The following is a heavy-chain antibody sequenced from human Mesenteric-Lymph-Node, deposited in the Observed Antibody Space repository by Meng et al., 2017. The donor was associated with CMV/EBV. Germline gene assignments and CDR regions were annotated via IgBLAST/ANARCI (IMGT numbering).Heavy chain of an antibody. CDR3: ARRGNYDSDYSEY. Sequence: QLQESGPGLVKPSGTLPLSCIVSGDSISNSTYYWTWIRQPPGKGLEWIGSVHHSGTTYYNPSLKGRLTISVDTSANLFSLRLTTVTAADTATYYCARRGNYDSDYSEYWGQGTLVTVSS. D-gene: IGHD3-22*01. CDR2: VHHSGTT. J-gene: IGHJ4*02. CDR1: GDSISNSTYY. V-gene: IGHV4-39*01.